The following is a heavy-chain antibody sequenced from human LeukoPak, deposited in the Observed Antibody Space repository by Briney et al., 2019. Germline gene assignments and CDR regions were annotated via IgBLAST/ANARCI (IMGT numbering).Heavy chain of an antibody. J-gene: IGHJ4*02. V-gene: IGHV3-23*01. CDR2: ISGSSGST. CDR3: AKSNRRWELLMNY. Sequence: SGGSLRLSCAASGFTFSYYAVNWVRQAPGKGLEWVSGISGSSGSTYYADSVKGRFTISRDNSKNTLYLQMNSLRVEDTAVYYCAKSNRRWELLMNYWGQGTLVTVSS. CDR1: GFTFSYYA. D-gene: IGHD1-26*01.